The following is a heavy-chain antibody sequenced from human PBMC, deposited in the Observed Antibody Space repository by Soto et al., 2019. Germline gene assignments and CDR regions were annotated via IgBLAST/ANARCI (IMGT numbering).Heavy chain of an antibody. CDR2: INHSGST. CDR3: ARDQGYVVY. J-gene: IGHJ4*03. Sequence: SEPLSLTGAVCGGNMSIYYWSWIRQPPGKGLEWIGEINHSGSTNYNPSLKSRVTVTRDTSATTAYMEVSSLRSEDTAVYYCARDQGYVVYWGLGTLVTVSS. CDR1: GGNMSIYY. V-gene: IGHV4-34*01.